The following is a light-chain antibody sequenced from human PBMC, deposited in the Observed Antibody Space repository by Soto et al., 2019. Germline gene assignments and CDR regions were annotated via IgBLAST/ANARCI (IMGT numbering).Light chain of an antibody. J-gene: IGKJ4*01. V-gene: IGKV3-20*01. CDR2: AAS. CDR3: QHFGSLPLT. CDR1: QSVSSSH. Sequence: DIELTQSPCTLSLSPGDRATLSCRASQSVSSSHLAWYQHKPGQAPRLLIYAASSRATGSPDRFSGGGSGTDFTLTISRLEPEDFAVYYCQHFGSLPLTFGGGTKVDIK.